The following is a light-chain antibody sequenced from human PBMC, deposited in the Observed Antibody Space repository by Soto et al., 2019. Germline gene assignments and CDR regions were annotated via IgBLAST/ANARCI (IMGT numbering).Light chain of an antibody. CDR3: QPGGGSLWS. CDR1: QAVGSSL. CDR2: GAS. V-gene: IGKV3-20*01. J-gene: IGKJ1*01. Sequence: EIVLTQSPGTLSMSPGERATLSCRASQAVGSSLLAWYQHKPGQAPRLVIYGASSMATGIPDRFSGIGSGTDFPLTISRLEPEDFAEYYCQPGGGSLWSFGQGTKVEIK.